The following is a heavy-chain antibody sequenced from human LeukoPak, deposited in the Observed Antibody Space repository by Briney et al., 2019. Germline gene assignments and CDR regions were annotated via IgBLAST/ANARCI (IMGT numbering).Heavy chain of an antibody. CDR3: AVSYYDSSGYLYYFDY. D-gene: IGHD3-22*01. J-gene: IGHJ4*02. CDR1: GGSFSGYY. Sequence: KPSETLSLTCTVYGGSFSGYYWSWLRQPPGKGLEWIGEINHSGSTNYNPSLKSRVTISVDTSKNQFSLKLSSVTAADTAVYYCAVSYYDSSGYLYYFDYWGQGTLVTVSS. V-gene: IGHV4-34*01. CDR2: INHSGST.